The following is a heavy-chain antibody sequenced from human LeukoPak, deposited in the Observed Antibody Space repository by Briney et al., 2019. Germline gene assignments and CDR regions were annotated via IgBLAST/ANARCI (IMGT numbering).Heavy chain of an antibody. CDR1: GFTFSSYS. D-gene: IGHD6-19*01. Sequence: GGSLRLSCAASGFTFSSYSMNWVRQAPGKGLEWVSSISSSSSYIYYADSVKGRFTISRDNAKNSLYLQMNSLRAEDTAVYYCARAYSSGWPHFYYYYGMDVWGQGTTVTVSS. CDR2: ISSSSSYI. J-gene: IGHJ6*02. V-gene: IGHV3-21*01. CDR3: ARAYSSGWPHFYYYYGMDV.